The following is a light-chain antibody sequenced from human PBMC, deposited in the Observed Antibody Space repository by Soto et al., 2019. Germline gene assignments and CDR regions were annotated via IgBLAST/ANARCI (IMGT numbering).Light chain of an antibody. V-gene: IGLV1-44*01. J-gene: IGLJ2*01. CDR1: SSNIGSNT. Sequence: QSVLTQPTSASGTPGQRVTISCSGSSSNIGSNTVNWYQQLPGTAPKLLSYSNNQRPSGVPDRFSGSKSGTSASLAISGLRSEDEGDYYCAAWDDSLNGPVFGGGTKLTVL. CDR2: SNN. CDR3: AAWDDSLNGPV.